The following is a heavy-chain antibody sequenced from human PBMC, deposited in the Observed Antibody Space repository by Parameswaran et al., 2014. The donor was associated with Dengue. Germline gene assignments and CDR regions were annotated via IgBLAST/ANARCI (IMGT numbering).Heavy chain of an antibody. CDR2: VIPMFGTP. Sequence: WVRQAPGQGLEWMGGVIPMFGTPKYAQKFQGRVTFTADESTSTAYMDLSSLRSEDTAVYYCASGDYFSSGLDYWGQGTLVTVSS. CDR3: ASGDYFSSGLDY. D-gene: IGHD4-17*01. V-gene: IGHV1-69*01. J-gene: IGHJ4*02.